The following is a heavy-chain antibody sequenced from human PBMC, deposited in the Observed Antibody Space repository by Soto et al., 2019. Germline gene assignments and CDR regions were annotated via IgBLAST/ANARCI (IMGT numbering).Heavy chain of an antibody. Sequence: ASVKVSCKASGGTFSSYAISWVRQAPGQGLEWMGGIIPIFGTANYAQKFQGRVTITADESTSTAYMELSSLRSEDTAVYYCASVQRGGDYSNYAYYYDGKDVWGQGTTVTVSS. CDR1: GGTFSSYA. V-gene: IGHV1-69*13. J-gene: IGHJ6*02. CDR3: ASVQRGGDYSNYAYYYDGKDV. CDR2: IIPIFGTA. D-gene: IGHD4-4*01.